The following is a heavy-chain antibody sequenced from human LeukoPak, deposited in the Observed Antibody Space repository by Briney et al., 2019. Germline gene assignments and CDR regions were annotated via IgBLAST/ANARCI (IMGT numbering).Heavy chain of an antibody. V-gene: IGHV3-23*01. CDR1: GFTFRNYA. J-gene: IGHJ5*02. CDR2: ISGSGGST. Sequence: GGSLRLSCAASGFTFRNYAMSWVRQAPGKGLEWVSDISGSGGSTYYADSVKGRFTISRDNSKNTLYLQMNSLRAEDTAVYYCAKGTGNPRWYWFDPWGQGTLVTVSS. CDR3: AKGTGNPRWYWFDP. D-gene: IGHD5-24*01.